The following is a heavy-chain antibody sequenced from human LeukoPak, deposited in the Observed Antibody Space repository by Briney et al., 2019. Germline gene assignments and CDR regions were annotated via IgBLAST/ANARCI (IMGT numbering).Heavy chain of an antibody. CDR2: ISAYNGNK. V-gene: IGHV1-18*01. J-gene: IGHJ1*01. CDR3: ARDYYYDSSGYSFVQH. Sequence: ASVKVSCKASGYTFTSYGISWVRQAPGQGLEWMGWISAYNGNKNYAQKLQGRVTMTTDTSTSTAYMELRSLRSDDTAVYYCARDYYYDSSGYSFVQHWGQGTLVTVSS. D-gene: IGHD3-22*01. CDR1: GYTFTSYG.